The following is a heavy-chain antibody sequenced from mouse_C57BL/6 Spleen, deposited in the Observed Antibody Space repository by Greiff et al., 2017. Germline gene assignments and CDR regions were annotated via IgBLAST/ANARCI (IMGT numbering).Heavy chain of an antibody. Sequence: QVQLQQPGAELVKPGASVKLSCKASGYTFTSYWMQWVKQRPGQGLEWIGEIDPSDSYTNYNQKFKGKATLTVDTSSSTAYMQLSSLTSEDSAVYYCARRATDYLDYWGKGTTLTVSS. CDR2: IDPSDSYT. J-gene: IGHJ2*01. D-gene: IGHD3-1*01. CDR3: ARRATDYLDY. V-gene: IGHV1-50*01. CDR1: GYTFTSYW.